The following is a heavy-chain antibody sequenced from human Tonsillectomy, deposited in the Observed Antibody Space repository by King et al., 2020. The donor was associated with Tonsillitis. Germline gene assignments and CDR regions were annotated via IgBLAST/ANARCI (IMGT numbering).Heavy chain of an antibody. Sequence: VQLVQSGAEVKKPGSSVKVSCKASGGTFSSYAISWVRQAPGQGLEWMGGIIPIFGPTNYAQTFQGRVTITADESTSTAYMELSSLRSEDTAVYYCARIGPLPRWLRSSPVGEYFDYGGQGTLVTVSS. CDR2: IIPIFGPT. J-gene: IGHJ4*02. V-gene: IGHV1-69*12. CDR1: GGTFSSYA. CDR3: ARIGPLPRWLRSSPVGEYFDY. D-gene: IGHD3-16*01.